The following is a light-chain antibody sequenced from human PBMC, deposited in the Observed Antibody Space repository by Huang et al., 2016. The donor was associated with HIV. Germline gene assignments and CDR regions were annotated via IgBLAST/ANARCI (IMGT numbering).Light chain of an antibody. V-gene: IGKV1-39*01. CDR1: QSISNY. Sequence: DIQMTQSPASVSASVGDRVTITCRATQSISNYVNWYQQKPGKAPTLLIYGASTLQRGVPSRVSGSGSGTDFTLTISSLQPEDFTTYYCQQSYNTPPTFGQGTKVEI. J-gene: IGKJ1*01. CDR2: GAS. CDR3: QQSYNTPPT.